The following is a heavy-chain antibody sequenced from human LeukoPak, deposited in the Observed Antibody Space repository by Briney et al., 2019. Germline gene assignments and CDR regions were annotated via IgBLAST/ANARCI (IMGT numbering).Heavy chain of an antibody. CDR3: AKRSGVYSDNSGVFDY. Sequence: GGSLRLSCAASGFTFSSYWMNWARQAPGKGLEWVSGISGSGISRGYADSVKGRFTISRDNSKNTVLLQMDSLRAEDTAIYYCAKRSGVYSDNSGVFDYWGQGSLVTVSS. V-gene: IGHV3-23*01. CDR1: GFTFSSYW. J-gene: IGHJ4*02. CDR2: ISGSGISR. D-gene: IGHD4-11*01.